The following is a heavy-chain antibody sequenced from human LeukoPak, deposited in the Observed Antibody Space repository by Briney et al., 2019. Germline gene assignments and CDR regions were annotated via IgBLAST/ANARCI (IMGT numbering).Heavy chain of an antibody. J-gene: IGHJ5*02. D-gene: IGHD7-27*01. CDR2: IYYSGST. V-gene: IGHV4-39*07. CDR1: GDSISSSTYY. Sequence: SSETLSLTCTVSGDSISSSTYYWSWIRQPPGRGLEWIGSIYYSGSTYYNSSLNSRVTISLDTSESQFSLKMNSVTAADTAVYYCALYTSNWGRFDPWGQGTLVTVSS. CDR3: ALYTSNWGRFDP.